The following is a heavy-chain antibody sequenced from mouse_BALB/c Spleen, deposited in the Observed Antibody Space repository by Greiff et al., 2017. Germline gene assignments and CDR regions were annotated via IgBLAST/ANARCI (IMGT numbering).Heavy chain of an antibody. D-gene: IGHD2-3*01. CDR2: ISSGGGST. CDR1: GFAFSSYD. J-gene: IGHJ2*01. V-gene: IGHV5-12-1*01. CDR3: ARHDQDGYPYYFDY. Sequence: DVHLVESGGGLVKPGGSLKLSCAASGFAFSSYDMSWVRQTPEKRLEWVAYISSGGGSTYYPDTVKGRFTISRDNAKNTLYLQMSSLKSEDTAMYYCARHDQDGYPYYFDYWGQGTTLTVSS.